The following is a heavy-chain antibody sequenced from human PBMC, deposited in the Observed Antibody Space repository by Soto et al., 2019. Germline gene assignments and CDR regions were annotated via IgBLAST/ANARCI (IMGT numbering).Heavy chain of an antibody. V-gene: IGHV3-30*18. D-gene: IGHD3-10*01. CDR2: ISYDGSNK. CDR1: GFTFSSYG. CDR3: AKDDGGPAYYYGSGSYYKGYFDY. Sequence: GGSLRLSCAASGFTFSSYGMHWVRQAPGKGLEWVAVISYDGSNKYYADSVKGRFTISRDNSKNRLYLQMNSLRAEDTAVYYCAKDDGGPAYYYGSGSYYKGYFDYWGQGTLVTVSS. J-gene: IGHJ4*02.